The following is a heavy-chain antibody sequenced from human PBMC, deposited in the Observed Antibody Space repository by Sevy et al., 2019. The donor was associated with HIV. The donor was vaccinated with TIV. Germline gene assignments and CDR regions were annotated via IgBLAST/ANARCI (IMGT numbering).Heavy chain of an antibody. Sequence: GGSLRLSCAASGFIFNSYGMSWVRQAPGKGLEWVSAISGSGGSTYYADSVKGRFTISRDNSKNTLYLQMNSLRAEDTAVYYCAKDSPYCSGGSCSLFDYWGQGTLVTVSS. V-gene: IGHV3-23*01. CDR2: ISGSGGST. D-gene: IGHD2-15*01. J-gene: IGHJ4*02. CDR1: GFIFNSYG. CDR3: AKDSPYCSGGSCSLFDY.